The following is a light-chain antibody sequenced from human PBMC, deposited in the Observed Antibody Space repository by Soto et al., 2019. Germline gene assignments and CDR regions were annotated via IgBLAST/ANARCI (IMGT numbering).Light chain of an antibody. CDR2: TTS. V-gene: IGKV3-15*01. J-gene: IGKJ1*01. CDR3: QQYKNWPWT. CDR1: QSVSSN. Sequence: IVVTQPPATLSVSPGEIVTLSCRASQSVSSNLAWYQQKPGPAPRLLIYTTSTRAPGIPASFSGSGSGTELTITISSLKPEDFEVYFCQQYKNWPWTFGQGTKVDI.